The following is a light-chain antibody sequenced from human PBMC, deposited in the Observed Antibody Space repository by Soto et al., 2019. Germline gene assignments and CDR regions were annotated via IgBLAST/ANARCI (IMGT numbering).Light chain of an antibody. CDR1: QSVSSS. CDR2: GAS. V-gene: IGKV3-15*01. Sequence: EIVMTQSPATLSVSPGERATLSCRASQSVSSSLAWYQQKPGQAPRLLISGASTRATGIPARFSGSGSGTEFTLTISSLQSEDFAVYYCQQYNNWPPDFGGGTKVEIK. CDR3: QQYNNWPPD. J-gene: IGKJ4*01.